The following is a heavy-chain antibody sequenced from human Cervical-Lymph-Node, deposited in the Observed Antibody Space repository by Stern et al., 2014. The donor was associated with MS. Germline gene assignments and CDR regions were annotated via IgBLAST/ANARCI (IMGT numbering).Heavy chain of an antibody. CDR2: MYSTGTT. CDR3: AREDFFDSSGSDSGIYWYFDL. CDR1: GGSVSSTRYF. V-gene: IGHV4-61*02. Sequence: QVQLQESGPGLVKPSQTLSLTCTVSGGSVSSTRYFWSWIRQPAGKGLEWIGRMYSTGTTNYNPSLKSRVTIAVDTSKNQFSLRLNSVTAADTAVYFCAREDFFDSSGSDSGIYWYFDLWGRGTLVTVSS. D-gene: IGHD3-22*01. J-gene: IGHJ2*01.